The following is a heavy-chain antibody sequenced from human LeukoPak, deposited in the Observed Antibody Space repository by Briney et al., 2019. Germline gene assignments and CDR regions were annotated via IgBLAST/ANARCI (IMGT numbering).Heavy chain of an antibody. D-gene: IGHD3-22*01. CDR3: ARVGDSSGYYYYYYYYMDV. J-gene: IGHJ6*03. CDR1: GFTFSSYG. CDR2: ISYDGSNK. V-gene: IGHV3-30*03. Sequence: PGGSLRLSCAASGFTFSSYGMHWVRQAPGKGLEWVAVISYDGSNKYYADSVKGRFTISRDNSKNTLYLQMNSLRAEDTAVYYCARVGDSSGYYYYYYYYMDVWGKGTTVTVSS.